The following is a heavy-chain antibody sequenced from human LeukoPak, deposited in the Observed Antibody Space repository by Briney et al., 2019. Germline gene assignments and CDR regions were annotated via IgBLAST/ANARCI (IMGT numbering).Heavy chain of an antibody. J-gene: IGHJ6*04. V-gene: IGHV4-34*01. CDR2: INHSGST. CDR1: GGSFSGYY. Sequence: SETPSLTCAVYGGSFSGYYWSWIRQPPGKGLEWIGEINHSGSTNYNPSLKSRVTISVDTSKNQFSLKLSSVTAADTAVYYCARMYITMVRGVIGYYYGMDVWGKGTTVTVSS. CDR3: ARMYITMVRGVIGYYYGMDV. D-gene: IGHD3-10*01.